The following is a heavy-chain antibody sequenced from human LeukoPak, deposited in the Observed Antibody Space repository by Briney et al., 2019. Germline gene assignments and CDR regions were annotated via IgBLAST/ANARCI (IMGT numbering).Heavy chain of an antibody. D-gene: IGHD6-13*01. Sequence: ASVKVSCKASGYTFTGYYMHWVRQAPGQGLEWMGWINPNSGGTNYAQKFQGWVTMARDTSISTAYMELSRLRSDDTAVYYCAREVTAAGPLNYWGQGTLVTVSS. CDR2: INPNSGGT. J-gene: IGHJ4*02. CDR3: AREVTAAGPLNY. CDR1: GYTFTGYY. V-gene: IGHV1-2*04.